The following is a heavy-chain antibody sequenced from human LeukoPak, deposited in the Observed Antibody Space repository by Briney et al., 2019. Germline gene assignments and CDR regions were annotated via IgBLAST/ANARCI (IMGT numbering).Heavy chain of an antibody. Sequence: PGGSLRLSCAASGFTFSSYAVHWVRQAPGKGLEWVAVISYDGSNKYYADSVKDRFTISRDNSKNTLYLQMNSLRAEDTAVYYCARDRPPVRYMDVWGKGTTVTVSS. CDR1: GFTFSSYA. V-gene: IGHV3-30*01. CDR2: ISYDGSNK. D-gene: IGHD6-6*01. CDR3: ARDRPPVRYMDV. J-gene: IGHJ6*03.